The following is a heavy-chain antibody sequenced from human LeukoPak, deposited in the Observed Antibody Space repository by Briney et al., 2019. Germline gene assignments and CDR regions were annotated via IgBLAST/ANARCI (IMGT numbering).Heavy chain of an antibody. CDR2: ISTDVSVT. CDR1: GFTFSSYW. CDR3: TRAGLMVAADY. V-gene: IGHV3-74*01. Sequence: GGSLRDSCAASGFTFSSYWMHWVRQAPGKGLVWVSCISTDVSVTSYADSVKGRFTISRDNAKNTLYLQMNSLRVEDTAVYYCTRAGLMVAADYWGQGTMATVSS. J-gene: IGHJ4*02. D-gene: IGHD2-15*01.